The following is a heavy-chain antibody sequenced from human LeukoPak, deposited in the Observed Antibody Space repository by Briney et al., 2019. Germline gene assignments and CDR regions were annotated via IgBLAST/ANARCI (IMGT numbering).Heavy chain of an antibody. D-gene: IGHD5-12*01. V-gene: IGHV1-69*05. Sequence: ASVKVSCKASGGTFSSYAISWVRQAPGQGLEWMGRIIPIFGTANYAQKFQGRVTITTDESTSTAYMELSILRSEDTAVYYCATRGYYYYMDVWGKGTTVTVSS. CDR1: GGTFSSYA. CDR3: ATRGYYYYMDV. J-gene: IGHJ6*03. CDR2: IIPIFGTA.